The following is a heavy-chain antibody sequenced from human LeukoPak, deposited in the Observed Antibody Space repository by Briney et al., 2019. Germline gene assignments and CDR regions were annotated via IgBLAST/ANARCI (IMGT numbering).Heavy chain of an antibody. Sequence: SETLSLTCTDSGGSISSSSYYWGWIRQPPGKGLEWIGSIYYSGSTYYNPSLKSRVTISVDTSKNQFSLKLSSVTAADTAVYYCARRSSGIDYWGQGTLVTASS. CDR1: GGSISSSSYY. CDR3: ARRSSGIDY. CDR2: IYYSGST. V-gene: IGHV4-39*01. D-gene: IGHD6-19*01. J-gene: IGHJ4*02.